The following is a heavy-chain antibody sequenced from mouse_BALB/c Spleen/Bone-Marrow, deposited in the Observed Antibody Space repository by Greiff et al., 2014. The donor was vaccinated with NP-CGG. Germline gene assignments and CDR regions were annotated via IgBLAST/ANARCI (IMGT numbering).Heavy chain of an antibody. CDR1: GFTFSDYY. CDR3: ARDSYYYGSSYWYFDV. CDR2: ISDGGSYT. D-gene: IGHD1-1*01. Sequence: EVMLVESGGGLVKPGGSLKLSCAASGFTFSDYYMYWVRQTPEKGVEWVATISDGGSYTYYPDSVKGRFTISRDNAKNSLYLQMTSLKSEDTAMYYCARDSYYYGSSYWYFDVWGAGTTVTVSS. J-gene: IGHJ1*01. V-gene: IGHV5-4*02.